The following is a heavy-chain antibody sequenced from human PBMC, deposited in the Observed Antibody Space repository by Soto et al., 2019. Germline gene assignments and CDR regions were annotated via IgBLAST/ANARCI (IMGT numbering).Heavy chain of an antibody. J-gene: IGHJ3*02. Sequence: QVQLVQSGAEVKKPGSSVKVSCKASGGTFSSYTISWVRQAPGQGLEWMGRIIPILGIANYAQKFQGRVTSTADKSISTAYMELSSLRSEDTAVYYCARAADSLADDAFDIWGQGTMVTVSS. CDR3: ARAADSLADDAFDI. CDR1: GGTFSSYT. D-gene: IGHD6-13*01. V-gene: IGHV1-69*02. CDR2: IIPILGIA.